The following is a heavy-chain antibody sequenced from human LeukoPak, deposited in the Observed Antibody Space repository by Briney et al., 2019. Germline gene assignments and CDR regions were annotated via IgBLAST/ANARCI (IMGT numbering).Heavy chain of an antibody. CDR2: ISGRSSTI. Sequence: VGSLRLSCAASAFTFSDYSMNWGRPAPGKGLEWILYISGRSSTIYYADSVRGRFTISRDNAKNSMYLQMNSLRAEDTAVYYCARDRLTSGSYFFDYWGQGTLVTVSS. V-gene: IGHV3-48*01. D-gene: IGHD1-26*01. CDR1: AFTFSDYS. J-gene: IGHJ4*02. CDR3: ARDRLTSGSYFFDY.